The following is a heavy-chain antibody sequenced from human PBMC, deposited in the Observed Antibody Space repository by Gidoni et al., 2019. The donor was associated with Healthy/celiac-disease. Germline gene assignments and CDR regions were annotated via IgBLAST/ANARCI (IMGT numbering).Heavy chain of an antibody. J-gene: IGHJ4*02. CDR3: TTLEGDIVVVVAATGDY. CDR2: IKSKTDGGTT. Sequence: EVQLVESGGGLVKPGRSLRLSCAASGFTFSNAWMSWVRQAPGKGLEWVGRIKSKTDGGTTDYAAPVKGRFTISRDDSKNTLYLQMNSLKTEDTAVYYCTTLEGDIVVVVAATGDYWGQGTLVTVSS. D-gene: IGHD2-15*01. V-gene: IGHV3-15*01. CDR1: GFTFSNAW.